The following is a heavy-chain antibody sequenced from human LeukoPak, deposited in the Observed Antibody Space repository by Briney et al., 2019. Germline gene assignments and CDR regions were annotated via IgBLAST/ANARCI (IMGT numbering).Heavy chain of an antibody. Sequence: PSETLSLTCNVSGGSINSYYWSWIRQSPGKGLEWVGYIHYSGSTNYSPSLKSRVTISRDMSKNQFSLNLNSVTAADTAVYYCARDRSGGYRGVLDIWGQGTTVTVSS. V-gene: IGHV4-59*01. CDR1: GGSINSYY. D-gene: IGHD3-22*01. CDR3: ARDRSGGYRGVLDI. J-gene: IGHJ3*02. CDR2: IHYSGST.